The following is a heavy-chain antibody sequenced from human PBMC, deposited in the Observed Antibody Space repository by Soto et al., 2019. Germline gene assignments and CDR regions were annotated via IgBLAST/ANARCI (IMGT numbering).Heavy chain of an antibody. CDR3: ARTLPFEY. Sequence: EVYLVESGGGLVQPGGSLRLSCAASGFIFKTYEMSWVRQAPGKGLEWVSYISSSGNTTYYAASVKGRFTISRDNAKNSLYLQMNSLRAEDTAGYYCARTLPFEYWGQGTQVTVSS. CDR1: GFIFKTYE. D-gene: IGHD2-21*01. V-gene: IGHV3-48*03. J-gene: IGHJ4*02. CDR2: ISSSGNTT.